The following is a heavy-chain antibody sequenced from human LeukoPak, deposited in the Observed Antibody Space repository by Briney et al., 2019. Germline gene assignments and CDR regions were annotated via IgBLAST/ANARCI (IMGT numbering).Heavy chain of an antibody. J-gene: IGHJ4*02. CDR3: AKTSAGIRGGYFDY. CDR1: GFTFSSYA. CDR2: INGSGGNT. V-gene: IGHV3-23*01. D-gene: IGHD3-10*01. Sequence: GGSLRLSCAASGFTFSSYAMSWVRQAPGKGLEWVSLINGSGGNTYYADSVKGRFTISRDNSKNTLFLQMSSLRAEDTAVYYCAKTSAGIRGGYFDYWGQGTLVTVSS.